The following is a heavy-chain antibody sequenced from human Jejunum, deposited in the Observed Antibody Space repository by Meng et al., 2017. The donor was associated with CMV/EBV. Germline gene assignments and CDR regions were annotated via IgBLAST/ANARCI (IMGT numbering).Heavy chain of an antibody. CDR1: GFPYDSYW. V-gene: IGHV3-7*01. CDR2: IKRDGSEK. CDR3: ARGSYDFWGGY. J-gene: IGHJ4*02. Sequence: AASGFPYDSYWMNWVRHVPGKGLEWVANIKRDGSEKNYVDSVKGRFTISRDNAKSSLYLQMNSLRAEDTAVYYCARGSYDFWGGYWGQGTVVTVSS. D-gene: IGHD3-3*01.